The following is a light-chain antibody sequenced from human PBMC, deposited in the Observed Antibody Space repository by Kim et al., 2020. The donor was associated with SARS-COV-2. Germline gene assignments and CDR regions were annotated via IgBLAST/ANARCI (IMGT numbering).Light chain of an antibody. V-gene: IGKV1-17*01. J-gene: IGKJ3*01. Sequence: ASVGDRVTITCRASQGIRNDFGWYQQQPGKAPKRLIYPASSLQSGVPSRFSGSGSGTEFTLTITSLQPEDFATYYCLQHHRYPLTFGPGTKVDIK. CDR3: LQHHRYPLT. CDR1: QGIRND. CDR2: PAS.